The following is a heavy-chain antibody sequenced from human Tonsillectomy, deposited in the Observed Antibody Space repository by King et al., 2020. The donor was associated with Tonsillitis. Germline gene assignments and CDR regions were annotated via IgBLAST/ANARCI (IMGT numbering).Heavy chain of an antibody. CDR1: GGSMSGYY. V-gene: IGHV4-4*07. CDR3: ARDYDFTNY. Sequence: VQLQESGPGLVKPSETLSLTCTVSGGSMSGYYWSWLRQSAGKGLEWIGRIYISGNANYNPSLQSRVSMSVDTSKNQFTLHLNSGTAADTAVYYCARDYDFTNYGGKGTGVTVSS. CDR2: IYISGNA. J-gene: IGHJ4*02. D-gene: IGHD3-3*01.